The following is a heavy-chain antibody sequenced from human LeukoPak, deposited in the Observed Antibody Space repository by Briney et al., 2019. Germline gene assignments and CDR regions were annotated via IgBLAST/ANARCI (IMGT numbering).Heavy chain of an antibody. Sequence: KASETLSLTCTVSGGSISNYHWSWIRQPPGKGLEWIGYIYYSGSTNYNPSLKSRVTISVDTSKNQFSLKLSSVTAADTAVYFCASPRGDDSGGYYTWYFHHWGQGILVTVSS. CDR2: IYYSGST. CDR1: GGSISNYH. V-gene: IGHV4-59*08. J-gene: IGHJ1*01. D-gene: IGHD3-22*01. CDR3: ASPRGDDSGGYYTWYFHH.